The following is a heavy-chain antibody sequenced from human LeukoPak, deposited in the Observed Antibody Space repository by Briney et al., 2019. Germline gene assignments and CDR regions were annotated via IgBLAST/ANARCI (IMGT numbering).Heavy chain of an antibody. CDR2: IRSKAYGGTT. D-gene: IGHD3-22*01. CDR3: TRRYNYDSSGYYYVRDAFDI. Sequence: GGSLRLSCAASGFNFSTYWMTWVRQVPGKGLEWVGFIRSKAYGGTTKNAASVKGRFTISRDDSRSIAYLQMNSLKTEDTAVYYCTRRYNYDSSGYYYVRDAFDIWGQGTMVTVSS. V-gene: IGHV3-49*04. J-gene: IGHJ3*02. CDR1: GFNFSTYW.